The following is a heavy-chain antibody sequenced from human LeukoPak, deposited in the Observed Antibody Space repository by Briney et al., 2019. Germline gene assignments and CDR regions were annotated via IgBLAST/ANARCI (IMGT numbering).Heavy chain of an antibody. Sequence: GESLKISCKGSGYSFTSYWIVWVRQMPGKGLEWMGIIYPGDSDTRYSPSFQGQVTISADKSISTAYLQWSSLKASDTAMYYCARSDYSNYWYFDLWGRGTLVTVSS. CDR1: GYSFTSYW. D-gene: IGHD4-11*01. CDR3: ARSDYSNYWYFDL. CDR2: IYPGDSDT. J-gene: IGHJ2*01. V-gene: IGHV5-51*01.